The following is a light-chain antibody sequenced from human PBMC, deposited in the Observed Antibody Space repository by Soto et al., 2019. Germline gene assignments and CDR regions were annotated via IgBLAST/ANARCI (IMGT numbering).Light chain of an antibody. CDR1: ISNIGGNT. V-gene: IGLV1-44*01. CDR3: AAWDDSLNGPV. J-gene: IGLJ1*01. Sequence: QSVLTQPPSASGTPGQRVTISCSGSISNIGGNTVNWYQQLPGTAPKLLIFSLNQRPSGVPDRFSGSRSGTSASLAISGLQSEDEADYYCAAWDDSLNGPVFGTGTKVTVL. CDR2: SLN.